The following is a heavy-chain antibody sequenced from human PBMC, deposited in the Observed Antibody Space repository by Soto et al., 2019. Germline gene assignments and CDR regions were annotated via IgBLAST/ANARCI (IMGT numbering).Heavy chain of an antibody. Sequence: QVQLVQSGAEVKKPGASVKVSCKASGYTSTSYDINWVRQATGQGLEWMGWMNPNSGNTGYAQKFQGRVTMTRNTSISTAYMELSSLRSEDTAVYYCAREFPYRNSGAWLFRVGRPYQRGGYFDYWGQGTLVTVSS. CDR3: AREFPYRNSGAWLFRVGRPYQRGGYFDY. CDR1: GYTSTSYD. D-gene: IGHD5-12*01. J-gene: IGHJ4*02. V-gene: IGHV1-8*01. CDR2: MNPNSGNT.